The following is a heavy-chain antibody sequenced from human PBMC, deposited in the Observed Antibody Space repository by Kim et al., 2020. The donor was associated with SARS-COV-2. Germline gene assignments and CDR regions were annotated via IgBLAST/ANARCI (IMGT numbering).Heavy chain of an antibody. Sequence: SETLSLTCTVSGGSFSSFYWSWIRQPPGKGLEWIGYIHYSGSTNYNPSLKSRVTISVDTSKNQFSLKLSSVTTADTAMYYCARADYDFWSGYSMAFDIWGQGTMVTVSS. CDR3: ARADYDFWSGYSMAFDI. V-gene: IGHV4-59*01. CDR1: GGSFSSFY. D-gene: IGHD3-3*01. CDR2: IHYSGST. J-gene: IGHJ3*02.